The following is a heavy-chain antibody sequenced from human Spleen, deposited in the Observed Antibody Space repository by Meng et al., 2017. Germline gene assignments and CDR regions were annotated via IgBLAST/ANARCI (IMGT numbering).Heavy chain of an antibody. Sequence: QVQLQESGPGLVKPSQTLSLTCTFSGDSISSGGYYWSWIRQHPGKGLEWIGFIYYSGTTSYNPSLKSRVSISVDTSKNQFSLKLRSVTAADTAVYYCARGSTGWSTDYDNWGQGTLVTVSS. CDR3: ARGSTGWSTDYDN. CDR1: GDSISSGGYY. V-gene: IGHV4-31*03. D-gene: IGHD6-19*01. J-gene: IGHJ4*02. CDR2: IYYSGTT.